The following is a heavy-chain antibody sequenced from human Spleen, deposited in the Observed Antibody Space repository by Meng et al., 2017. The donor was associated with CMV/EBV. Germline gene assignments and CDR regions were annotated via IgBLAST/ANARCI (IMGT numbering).Heavy chain of an antibody. CDR1: GGTFSSYA. V-gene: IGHV1-69*05. CDR3: ARDRHNFWSDYYDAFVI. D-gene: IGHD3-3*01. CDR2: IIPIFGTA. Sequence: SVKVSCKASGGTFSSYAISWVRQAPGQGLEWMGGIIPIFGTANYAQKFQGRVTITTDESTSTAYMELSSLRSEDTAVYYCARDRHNFWSDYYDAFVIWGQGTLVTVSS. J-gene: IGHJ3*02.